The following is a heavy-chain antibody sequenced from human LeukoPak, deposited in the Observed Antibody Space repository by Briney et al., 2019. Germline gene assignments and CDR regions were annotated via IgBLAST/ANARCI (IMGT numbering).Heavy chain of an antibody. J-gene: IGHJ4*02. V-gene: IGHV3-7*01. D-gene: IGHD6-25*01. CDR3: ARSGGRGSGWAY. CDR2: IKQDGSET. Sequence: GVSLRLSCAASGFTFSSYWMRWVRQAPGKGLEWVANIKQDGSETYYVDSVKGRFNISRDNAKNSLFLQMNSLRGEDTAVYYCARSGGRGSGWAYWGQGILVTVSS. CDR1: GFTFSSYW.